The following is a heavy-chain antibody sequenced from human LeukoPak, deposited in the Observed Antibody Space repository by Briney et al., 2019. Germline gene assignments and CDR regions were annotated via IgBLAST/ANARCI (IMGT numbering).Heavy chain of an antibody. D-gene: IGHD3-3*01. CDR2: VYHTGST. J-gene: IGHJ4*02. CDR3: ARVSERFDCWRGHTPFYFDF. CDR1: NYSISSGYH. Sequence: SETLSLTCTVSNYSISSGYHWGWIRQPPGKGLDWMGIVYHTGSTYYNPSLKSRVTISVDTSKNQFSLKVTSVTAADTAIYFCARVSERFDCWRGHTPFYFDFWGRGAPVTVSS. V-gene: IGHV4-38-2*02.